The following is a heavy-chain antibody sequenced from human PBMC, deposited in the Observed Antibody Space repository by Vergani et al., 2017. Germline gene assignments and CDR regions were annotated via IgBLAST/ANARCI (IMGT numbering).Heavy chain of an antibody. V-gene: IGHV3-74*03. CDR1: GFSFSGYW. J-gene: IGHJ3*02. CDR3: ATIGAGFCSNGKCTDI. Sequence: EVQLVESGGGLIHPGGSLRLSCEGSGFSFSGYWMHWVRQSPEKGLVWVSRIKSDGSITKYADSVKGRFTISRDNSKGTLYLQMNSLRAEDTAIYYCATIGAGFCSNGKCTDIWGEGTMVTVSS. D-gene: IGHD2-2*01. CDR2: IKSDGSIT.